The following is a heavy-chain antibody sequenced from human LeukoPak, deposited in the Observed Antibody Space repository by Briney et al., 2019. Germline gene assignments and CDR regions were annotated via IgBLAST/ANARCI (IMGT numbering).Heavy chain of an antibody. CDR3: ARVAITGTCIDY. CDR1: GFSFSIYE. Sequence: GGSLRLSCAASGFSFSIYEMNWVRQAPGEGLGWVSYISTSGSTKYYADSVKGRFTISRDNAKNSLYLQMNGLRAEDTAVYYCARVAITGTCIDYWGRGTLVTVSS. D-gene: IGHD1-7*01. J-gene: IGHJ4*02. CDR2: ISTSGSTK. V-gene: IGHV3-48*03.